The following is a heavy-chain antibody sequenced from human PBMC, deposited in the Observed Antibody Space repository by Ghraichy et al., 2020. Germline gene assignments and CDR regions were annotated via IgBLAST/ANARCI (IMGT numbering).Heavy chain of an antibody. CDR1: GFTFSSYG. V-gene: IGHV3-33*01. J-gene: IGHJ4*02. CDR2: IWYDGSNK. CDR3: ARVGVEYSSSSRFLDY. D-gene: IGHD6-6*01. Sequence: GSLRLSCAASGFTFSSYGMHWVRQAPGKGLEWVAVIWYDGSNKYYADSVKGRFTISRDNSKNTLYLQMNSLRAEDTAVYYCARVGVEYSSSSRFLDYWGQGTLVTVSS.